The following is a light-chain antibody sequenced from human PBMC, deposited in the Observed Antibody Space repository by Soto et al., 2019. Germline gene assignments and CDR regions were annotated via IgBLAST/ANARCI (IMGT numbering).Light chain of an antibody. Sequence: QSALTQPASVSGSPGQSITISCTGTSSNVGNFNVVSWYQQHPGKAPKVIIYDVSERPSGVSHRFSGSKSGNTAPLTISGLQAEDEADYYCCSYAGSGTNVFGTGTKVTVL. CDR3: CSYAGSGTNV. CDR1: SSNVGNFNV. V-gene: IGLV2-23*02. J-gene: IGLJ1*01. CDR2: DVS.